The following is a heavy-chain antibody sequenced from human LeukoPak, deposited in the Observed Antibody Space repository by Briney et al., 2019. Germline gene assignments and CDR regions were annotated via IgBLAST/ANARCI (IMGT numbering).Heavy chain of an antibody. Sequence: PGGSLRLSCASSGIIFNHYWMSWVRQVPGKGLEWVANIKEDGSEKNYVDSVRGRFTISRDNARSSLFLQMNSLRAEDTALYYCARRGWQFDSWGQGTLVTVS. D-gene: IGHD2-15*01. V-gene: IGHV3-7*01. CDR1: GIIFNHYW. J-gene: IGHJ4*02. CDR2: IKEDGSEK. CDR3: ARRGWQFDS.